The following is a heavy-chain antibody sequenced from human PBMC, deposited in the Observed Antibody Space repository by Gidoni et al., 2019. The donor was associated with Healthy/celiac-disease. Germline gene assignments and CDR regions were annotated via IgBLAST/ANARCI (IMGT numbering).Heavy chain of an antibody. CDR2: IIPILGIA. D-gene: IGHD3-9*01. Sequence: QVQLVQSGAEVKKPGSSVKVSCKASGGTFSSYAISWVRQAPGQGLEWMGRIIPILGIANYAQKFQGRVTITADKSTSTAYMELSSLRSEDTAVYYCARSQINYDILTGYYYYYYGMDVWGQGTTVTVSS. J-gene: IGHJ6*02. V-gene: IGHV1-69*04. CDR3: ARSQINYDILTGYYYYYYGMDV. CDR1: GGTFSSYA.